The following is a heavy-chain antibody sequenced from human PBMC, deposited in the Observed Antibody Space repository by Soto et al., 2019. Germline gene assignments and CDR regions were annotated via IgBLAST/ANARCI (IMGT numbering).Heavy chain of an antibody. D-gene: IGHD4-4*01. Sequence: GWVRQMPGKGLEWMGIIYPGDSDTRYSPSFQGQVTISADKSISTAYLQWSSLKASDTAMYYCARQGDGYSYYYYGMDVWGQGTTVTVSS. CDR3: ARQGDGYSYYYYGMDV. CDR2: IYPGDSDT. J-gene: IGHJ6*02. V-gene: IGHV5-51*01.